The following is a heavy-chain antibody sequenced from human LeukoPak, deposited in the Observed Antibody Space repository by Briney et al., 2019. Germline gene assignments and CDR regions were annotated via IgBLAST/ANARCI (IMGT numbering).Heavy chain of an antibody. CDR1: GGSISSYY. CDR2: IYYSGST. V-gene: IGHV4-59*01. CDR3: ARAVVIGWFDP. J-gene: IGHJ5*02. Sequence: SETLSLTCTVSGGSISSYYWSWIRQPPGKGLEWIGYIYYSGSTNYNPSLKSRVTISVDTSKNQFSLKLSSVTAADMAVYYCARAVVIGWFDPWGQGTLVTVSS. D-gene: IGHD3-10*01.